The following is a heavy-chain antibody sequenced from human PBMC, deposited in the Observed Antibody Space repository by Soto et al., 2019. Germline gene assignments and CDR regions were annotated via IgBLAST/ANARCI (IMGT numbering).Heavy chain of an antibody. V-gene: IGHV3-30*18. CDR3: ANKWESLDY. Sequence: QVQLVESGGGVVQPGRSLRLSCGASGFTFSSYGMHWVRQAPGKGLEWVAVISYDGSNKYYADSVKGRFTISRDNSKNTLYLQMNSLRAEDTAVYYCANKWESLDYWGQGTLVTVSS. CDR2: ISYDGSNK. CDR1: GFTFSSYG. J-gene: IGHJ4*02. D-gene: IGHD1-26*01.